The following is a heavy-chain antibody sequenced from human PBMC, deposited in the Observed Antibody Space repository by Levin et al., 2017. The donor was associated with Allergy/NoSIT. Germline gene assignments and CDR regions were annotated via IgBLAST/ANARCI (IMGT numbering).Heavy chain of an antibody. D-gene: IGHD3-3*01. CDR1: GFTFSTYS. Sequence: PGGSLRLSCAASGFTFSTYSMSWVRQAPGKGLEWVSVISGSGGSTYYADSVKGRFTISRDNSKNTLYLQMNSLRAEDTAVYYCASHYDFPPHAFDIWGQGTTVTVSS. CDR3: ASHYDFPPHAFDI. CDR2: ISGSGGST. V-gene: IGHV3-23*01. J-gene: IGHJ3*02.